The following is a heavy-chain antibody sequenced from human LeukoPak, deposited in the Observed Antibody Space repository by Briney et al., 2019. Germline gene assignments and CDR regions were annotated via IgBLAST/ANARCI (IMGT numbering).Heavy chain of an antibody. J-gene: IGHJ4*02. CDR1: RYTFTSYA. D-gene: IGHD4-23*01. V-gene: IGHV7-4-1*02. CDR3: AREVAPGGFDY. Sequence: ASVKVSCKASRYTFTSYAMNWVRQAPGQGLEWMGWINTNTGNPTYAQGFTGRFVLSLDTSVSTAYLQISSLKAEDTAVYYCAREVAPGGFDYWGQGTLVTVSS. CDR2: INTNTGNP.